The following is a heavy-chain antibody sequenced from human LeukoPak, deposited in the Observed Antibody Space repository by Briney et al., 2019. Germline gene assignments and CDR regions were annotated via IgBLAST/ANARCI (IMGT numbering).Heavy chain of an antibody. CDR3: ARQRLGGAFDI. Sequence: PSETLSLTCTVSACSISSSSYYWGWIRQPPGKGLEWIGSIYYSGGTYYNPSLKSRVTISVDTSKNQFSLKLSSVTAADTAVYYCARQRLGGAFDIWGQGTMVTVSS. V-gene: IGHV4-39*01. D-gene: IGHD3-16*01. J-gene: IGHJ3*02. CDR1: ACSISSSSYY. CDR2: IYYSGGT.